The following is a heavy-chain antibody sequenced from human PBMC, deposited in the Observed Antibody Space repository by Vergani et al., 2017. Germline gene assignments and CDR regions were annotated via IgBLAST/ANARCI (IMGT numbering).Heavy chain of an antibody. CDR3: AKDLEGFNSISCSYDMDV. CDR1: GFRFSSYG. D-gene: IGHD2/OR15-2a*01. CDR2: IWYDGSNK. Sequence: QVQLVESGGGVVQPGRSLRLSCAASGFRFSSYGMNWVRQAPGKGLEWVAVIWYDGSNKYYADSVKGRFTISRDNSQNTVNLQMNSLRVDDTAVYYYAKDLEGFNSISCSYDMDVWGKGTTVTV. V-gene: IGHV3-33*06. J-gene: IGHJ6*03.